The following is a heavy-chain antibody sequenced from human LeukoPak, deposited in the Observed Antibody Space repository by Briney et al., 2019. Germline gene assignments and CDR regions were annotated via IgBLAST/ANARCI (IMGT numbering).Heavy chain of an antibody. CDR2: ISSSSSTI. CDR3: ARADYGSGSYSYFDY. Sequence: GGSLRLSCAASGFTFSSYSMNWVRQAPGKGLEWVSYISSSSSTIYYADSVKGRFTISRDNAKNSLYLQMNSLRAEDTAVYYCARADYGSGSYSYFDYWGQGTLVTVSS. J-gene: IGHJ4*02. D-gene: IGHD3-10*01. V-gene: IGHV3-48*04. CDR1: GFTFSSYS.